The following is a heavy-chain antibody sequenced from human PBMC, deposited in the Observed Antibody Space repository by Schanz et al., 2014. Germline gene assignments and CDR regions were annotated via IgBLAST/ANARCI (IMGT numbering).Heavy chain of an antibody. Sequence: EVQLVESGGELIQPGGSLRLSCEASGFTFSRYWMHWVRQAPGKGLEWVSRLNFDETYTSYADSVKGRFTISRDNAKNTVYLQMTSLRVEDTAVYYCARGGADSAMAHEYWGRGPLVTVSS. V-gene: IGHV3-74*01. CDR1: GFTFSRYW. CDR3: ARGGADSAMAHEY. CDR2: LNFDETYT. D-gene: IGHD5-18*01. J-gene: IGHJ4*02.